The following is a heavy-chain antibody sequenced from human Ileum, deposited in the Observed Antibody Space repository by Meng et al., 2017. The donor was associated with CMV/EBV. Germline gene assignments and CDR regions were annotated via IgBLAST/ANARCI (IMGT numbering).Heavy chain of an antibody. D-gene: IGHD2-8*01. Sequence: GESLKISCVASGLTFSNYWMSWVRQAPGKGLEWVANIKEDGSEQHYVDSVRGRFTISRDNAKKSLYLQMNRLRVDDTAMYYCTSTNVATPGVGWGQGALVTVSS. V-gene: IGHV3-7*01. CDR1: GLTFSNYW. J-gene: IGHJ4*02. CDR3: TSTNVATPGVG. CDR2: IKEDGSEQ.